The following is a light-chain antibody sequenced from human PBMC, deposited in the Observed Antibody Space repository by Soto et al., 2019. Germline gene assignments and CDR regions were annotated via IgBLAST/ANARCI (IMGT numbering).Light chain of an antibody. V-gene: IGKV3-20*01. J-gene: IGKJ5*01. Sequence: EIGLTQSRGTLSLAPGERATRSCRASQSVSSSYLAWYQQKPGQAPRLLIYGASSRATGIPDRFSGSGSGTDFTHTISRLEPEDFAVYYCQQYGSSITCGQGTRLEIK. CDR2: GAS. CDR1: QSVSSSY. CDR3: QQYGSSIT.